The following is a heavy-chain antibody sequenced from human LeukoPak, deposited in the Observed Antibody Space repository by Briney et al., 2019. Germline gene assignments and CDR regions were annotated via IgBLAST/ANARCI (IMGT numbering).Heavy chain of an antibody. CDR1: GGSVRTSSYY. V-gene: IGHV4-39*01. CDR2: IYYSGST. CDR3: ARRPSIFGVVVTYYFDY. Sequence: SETLSLTCTVSGGSVRTSSYYWGWIRQPPGKGLEWTGSIYYSGSTYYNPSLKSRVTISLDTSKNQFSLKLNSVTAADTAVYYCARRPSIFGVVVTYYFDYWAREPWSPSPQ. J-gene: IGHJ4*02. D-gene: IGHD3-3*01.